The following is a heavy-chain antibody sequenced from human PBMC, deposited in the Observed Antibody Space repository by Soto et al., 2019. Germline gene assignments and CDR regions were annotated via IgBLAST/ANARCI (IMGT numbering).Heavy chain of an antibody. CDR3: ATSQKGYNWSYFDH. J-gene: IGHJ4*02. Sequence: SETLSLTCAVSGGSISGSYYYWAWLRQSPGKGPEWIGSVFYTGFTSYNPSLESRVSVSVDTSKSQFSLKLSTVTAADTAVYYCATSQKGYNWSYFDHWGQGALVTVSS. D-gene: IGHD1-20*01. V-gene: IGHV4-39*01. CDR2: VFYTGFT. CDR1: GGSISGSYYY.